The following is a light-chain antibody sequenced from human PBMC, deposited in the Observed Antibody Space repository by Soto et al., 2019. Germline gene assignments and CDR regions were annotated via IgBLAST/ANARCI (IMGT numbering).Light chain of an antibody. J-gene: IGLJ3*02. V-gene: IGLV2-14*01. CDR2: DVD. CDR1: SSDVGGYNY. CDR3: TSFTSSSTWV. Sequence: QSALTQPASVSGSPGQSITISCTGTSSDVGGYNYVSWNRQDPGKAPKLMIYDVDKRPSGLSNRFSGSKSGNTASLTISGLQAEDEADYYCTSFTSSSTWVFGGGTKLTVL.